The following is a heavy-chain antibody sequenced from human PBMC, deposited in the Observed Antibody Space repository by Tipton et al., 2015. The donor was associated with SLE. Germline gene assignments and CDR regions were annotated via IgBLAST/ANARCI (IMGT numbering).Heavy chain of an antibody. V-gene: IGHV4-59*01. CDR3: ARVERAARGFDY. CDR1: GGSFSGYY. J-gene: IGHJ4*02. Sequence: TLSLTCAVYGGSFSGYYWSWIRQPPGKGLEWIGYIYYSGSTNYNPSLKSRVTISVVTSKNQISLKLSSETAADTAVYYCARVERAARGFDYWGQGTLVTVSS. D-gene: IGHD6-13*01. CDR2: IYYSGST.